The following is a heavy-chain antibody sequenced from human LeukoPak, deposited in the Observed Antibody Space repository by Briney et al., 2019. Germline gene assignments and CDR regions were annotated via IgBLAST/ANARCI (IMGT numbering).Heavy chain of an antibody. V-gene: IGHV3-53*01. Sequence: GGSLRLSRAASGFTISSNYMSWVRQAPGKGLEWVSLVYGGASTNYADSVKGRFTISRDNSKNTLYLQMNSLRAEDTAVYFCARGGGLDVWGQGATVTVSS. J-gene: IGHJ6*02. CDR3: ARGGGLDV. CDR1: GFTISSNY. CDR2: VYGGAST. D-gene: IGHD3-16*01.